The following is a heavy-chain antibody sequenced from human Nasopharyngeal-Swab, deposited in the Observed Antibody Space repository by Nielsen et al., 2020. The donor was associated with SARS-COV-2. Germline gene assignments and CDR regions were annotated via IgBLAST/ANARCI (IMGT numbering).Heavy chain of an antibody. CDR1: GGTFSSYA. CDR3: ARGAKVYAILQVWFDP. J-gene: IGHJ5*02. CDR2: IIPIFGTA. Sequence: SVKVSCKASGGTFSSYAISWVRQAPGQGLEWIGWIIPIFGTANYAQKFQGRVTITTDESTSTAYMELSSLRSEDTAVYYCARGAKVYAILQVWFDPWGQGTLVTVSS. D-gene: IGHD2-8*01. V-gene: IGHV1-69*05.